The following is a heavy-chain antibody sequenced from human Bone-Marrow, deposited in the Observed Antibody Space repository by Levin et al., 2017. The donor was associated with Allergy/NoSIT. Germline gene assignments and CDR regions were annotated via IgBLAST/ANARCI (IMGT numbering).Heavy chain of an antibody. CDR1: GFTFTSYA. Sequence: SCAASGFTFTSYAMNWVRQAPGKGLEWVSGISGSGGTTNYADSMEGRFTISRDTSKNTLYLQMSSLRVEDTAVYYCAAISGSYVAYWGQGTLVTVSS. V-gene: IGHV3-23*01. D-gene: IGHD6-19*01. J-gene: IGHJ4*02. CDR3: AAISGSYVAY. CDR2: ISGSGGTT.